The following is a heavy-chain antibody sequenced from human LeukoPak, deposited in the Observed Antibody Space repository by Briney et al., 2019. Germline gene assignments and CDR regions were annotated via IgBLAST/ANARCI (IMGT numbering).Heavy chain of an antibody. CDR2: IYPGDSDT. CDR1: GYSFISYW. Sequence: GESLKISCKGSGYSFISYWIGWVRQMPGKGLEWMGIIYPGDSDTRYSPSFQGQVTISADKSISTAYLQWSSLKASDTAMYYCARLSGYSYELHYMDVWGKGTTVIVSS. D-gene: IGHD5-18*01. V-gene: IGHV5-51*01. J-gene: IGHJ6*03. CDR3: ARLSGYSYELHYMDV.